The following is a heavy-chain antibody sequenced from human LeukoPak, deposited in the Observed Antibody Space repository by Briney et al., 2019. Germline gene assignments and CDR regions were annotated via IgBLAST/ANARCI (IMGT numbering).Heavy chain of an antibody. J-gene: IGHJ3*02. Sequence: ASVKVSCKASGGTFSSYAISWVRQAPGQGLEWMGRIIPILDIANYAQKFQGRVTITADKSTSTAYMELSSLRSEDTAVYYCASLAVAGLASAFDIWGQGTMVTVSS. CDR3: ASLAVAGLASAFDI. D-gene: IGHD6-19*01. CDR2: IIPILDIA. V-gene: IGHV1-69*04. CDR1: GGTFSSYA.